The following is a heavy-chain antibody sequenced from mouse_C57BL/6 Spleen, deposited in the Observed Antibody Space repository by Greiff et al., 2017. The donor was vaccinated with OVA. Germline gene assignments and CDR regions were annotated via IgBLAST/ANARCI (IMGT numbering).Heavy chain of an antibody. CDR2: ISSGGSYT. CDR1: GFTFSSYG. V-gene: IGHV5-6*01. Sequence: EVQVVESGGDLVKPGGSLKLSCAASGFTFSSYGMSWVRQTPDKRLEWVATISSGGSYTYYPDSVKGRFTISRDNAKNTLYLQMSSLKSEDTAMYYCARWETAQAYFDYWGQGTTLTVSS. CDR3: ARWETAQAYFDY. D-gene: IGHD3-2*02. J-gene: IGHJ2*01.